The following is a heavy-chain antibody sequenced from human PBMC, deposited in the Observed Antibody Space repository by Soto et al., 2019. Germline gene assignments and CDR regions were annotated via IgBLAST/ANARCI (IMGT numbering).Heavy chain of an antibody. CDR3: AKTYGSGSFYYYYGMDV. J-gene: IGHJ6*02. V-gene: IGHV3-23*01. D-gene: IGHD3-10*01. CDR2: ISGSGGST. Sequence: LSLTCAASGFTFSSYAMSWVRQAPGKGLEWVSAISGSGGSTYYADSVKGRFTISRDNSKNTLYLQMNSLRAEDTAVYYCAKTYGSGSFYYYYGMDVWGQGTTVTVSS. CDR1: GFTFSSYA.